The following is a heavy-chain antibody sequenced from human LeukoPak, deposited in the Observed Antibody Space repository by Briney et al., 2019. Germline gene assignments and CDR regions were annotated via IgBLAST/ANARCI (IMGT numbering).Heavy chain of an antibody. CDR3: ARGHASGSWLIDY. Sequence: PGGSLRLSCAASGFSFSSYAIHWVRQAPGKGLEWVTFMSSDAGNQYHADSVKGRFTISRDNSKNALYLQMNSLRAEDTAVYHCARGHASGSWLIDYWGLGTLVTVSS. CDR2: MSSDAGNQ. V-gene: IGHV3-30*01. J-gene: IGHJ4*02. D-gene: IGHD3-10*01. CDR1: GFSFSSYA.